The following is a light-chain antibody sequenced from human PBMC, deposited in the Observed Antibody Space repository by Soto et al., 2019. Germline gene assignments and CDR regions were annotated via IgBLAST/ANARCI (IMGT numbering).Light chain of an antibody. Sequence: DIQMAQSPSSLSASVGGRVTMACRASQSISSYLNWYQQKPGKAPKLLIYAASSLQSGVPSRFSSSGSGTDFTLTISSLQPEDFATYYCQQSYSSPWTFGQGTKVDI. CDR1: QSISSY. J-gene: IGKJ1*01. CDR2: AAS. CDR3: QQSYSSPWT. V-gene: IGKV1-39*01.